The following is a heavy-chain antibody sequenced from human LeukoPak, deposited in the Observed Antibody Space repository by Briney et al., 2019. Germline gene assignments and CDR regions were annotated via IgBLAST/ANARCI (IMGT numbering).Heavy chain of an antibody. CDR1: GFTFSDYY. CDR3: ARGSCSSTSCYVEGGDC. J-gene: IGHJ4*02. D-gene: IGHD2-2*01. CDR2: ISSSGSTI. V-gene: IGHV3-11*04. Sequence: PGGSLRLSCAASGFTFSDYYMSWIRQAPGKGLEWVSYISSSGSTIYYADSVKGRFTISRDNAKNSLYLQMNSLRGDDTAVYYCARGSCSSTSCYVEGGDCWGQGTLVTVSS.